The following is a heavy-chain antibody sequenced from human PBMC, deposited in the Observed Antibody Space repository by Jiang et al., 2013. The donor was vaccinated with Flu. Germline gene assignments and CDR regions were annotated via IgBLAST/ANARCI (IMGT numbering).Heavy chain of an antibody. CDR3: RLPSLYSSGHYFRGDAFDI. CDR2: IFSNDDK. CDR1: GFSLSNAKMG. J-gene: IGHJ3*02. D-gene: IGHD3-22*01. Sequence: KPTQTLTLTCTVSGFSLSNAKMGVSWIRQPPGKSLEWLARIFSNDDKSYSTSLKTRLTISRDTSKSQVVLTMTNMDPVDTATYYCRLPSLYSSGHYFRGDAFDIWGQGTMVTVSS. V-gene: IGHV2-26*01.